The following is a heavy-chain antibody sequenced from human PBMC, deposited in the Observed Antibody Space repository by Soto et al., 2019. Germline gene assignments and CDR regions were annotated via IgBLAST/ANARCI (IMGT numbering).Heavy chain of an antibody. V-gene: IGHV1-69*06. CDR1: GGTFSNYA. J-gene: IGHJ4*02. Sequence: QVQLVQSGAEVGKPGSSVKVSCQASGGTFSNYAINWVRQAPGQGLEWMGAIVPLLGTTNYAQKFQGRVTFTADKSTTTAYMELSGLRSEDTAMFYCASSTLVAGRAHYFDYWGQGTLVTVSS. D-gene: IGHD6-19*01. CDR3: ASSTLVAGRAHYFDY. CDR2: IVPLLGTT.